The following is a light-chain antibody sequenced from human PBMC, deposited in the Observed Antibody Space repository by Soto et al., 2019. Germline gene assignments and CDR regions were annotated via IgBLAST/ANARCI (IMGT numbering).Light chain of an antibody. J-gene: IGLJ3*02. CDR2: EVS. V-gene: IGLV2-14*01. Sequence: QLVLTQPASVSGSPGQSITISCTGTSSDVGGYNYVSWYQQHPGKAPKLMIYEVSTRPSGVSNRFSGSKSGNTASLTISGLQAEDEAGYYCSSYTSSSTEVFGGGTKLTVL. CDR1: SSDVGGYNY. CDR3: SSYTSSSTEV.